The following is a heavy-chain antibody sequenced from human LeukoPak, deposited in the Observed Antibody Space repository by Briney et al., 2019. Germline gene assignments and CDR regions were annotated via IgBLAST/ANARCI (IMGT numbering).Heavy chain of an antibody. CDR1: GYTFTGYY. Sequence: ASVKVSCKASGYTFTGYYMHWVRQAPGQGLELMGWINPNSGGTNYAQKFQGRVTMTRDTSISTAYMELRRLRSDDTAVYYCAREGRVDSAVVLFDYWGQGTLVTVSS. D-gene: IGHD5-18*01. CDR3: AREGRVDSAVVLFDY. V-gene: IGHV1-2*02. CDR2: INPNSGGT. J-gene: IGHJ4*02.